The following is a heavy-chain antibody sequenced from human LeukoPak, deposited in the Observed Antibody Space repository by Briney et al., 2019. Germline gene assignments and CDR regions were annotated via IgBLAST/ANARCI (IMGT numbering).Heavy chain of an antibody. CDR3: ANQVVPAAFGAFDI. CDR2: ISSSSSYI. CDR1: GFTFSSYS. D-gene: IGHD2-2*01. J-gene: IGHJ3*02. Sequence: GGSLRLSCAASGFTFSSYSMNWVRQAPGKGLEWVSSISSSSSYIYYADSVKGRFTISRDNAKNSLYLQMNSLRAEDTAVYYCANQVVPAAFGAFDIWGQGTMVTVSS. V-gene: IGHV3-21*01.